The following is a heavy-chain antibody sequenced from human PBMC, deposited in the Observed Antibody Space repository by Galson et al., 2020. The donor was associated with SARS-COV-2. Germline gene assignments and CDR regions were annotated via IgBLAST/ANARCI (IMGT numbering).Heavy chain of an antibody. CDR2: MNPKSGNT. Sequence: ASVKVSCKAFGYTFTNYDINWVRQAAGQGLEWMGWMNPKSGNTGYAQKFQGRVTLTRDTSINTAYMELSGLTSDDTAVYYCAKLTVAVVITSGGDDWGQGTLVIVSS. J-gene: IGHJ4*02. CDR3: AKLTVAVVITSGGDD. CDR1: GYTFTNYD. D-gene: IGHD3-22*01. V-gene: IGHV1-8*01.